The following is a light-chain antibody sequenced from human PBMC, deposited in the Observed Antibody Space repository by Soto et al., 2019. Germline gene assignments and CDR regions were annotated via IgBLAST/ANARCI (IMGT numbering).Light chain of an antibody. CDR1: SSNIGAGYD. Sequence: QSVLTQPPSVSGAPGQRVTISCTGSSSNIGAGYDVHWYQQLPGTAPKLLIYGNSNRPSGVPDRFSGSKSGTSASLAITGLQAEDEADYYCQSYDSSLSLSNYVFGTGTKVTVL. CDR2: GNS. V-gene: IGLV1-40*01. CDR3: QSYDSSLSLSNYV. J-gene: IGLJ1*01.